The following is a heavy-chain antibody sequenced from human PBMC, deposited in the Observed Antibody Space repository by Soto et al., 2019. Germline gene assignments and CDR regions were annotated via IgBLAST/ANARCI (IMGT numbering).Heavy chain of an antibody. CDR1: GFTFSSYA. J-gene: IGHJ4*02. V-gene: IGHV3-23*01. D-gene: IGHD2-2*01. CDR3: AKLSDVVVPAVRTHFDY. Sequence: GGSLRLSCAASGFTFSSYAMSWVRQAPGKGLEWVSGISGSGANTYYADSVRGRYTISRDNSKNTLDLQMNSLRAEDTAVFYCAKLSDVVVPAVRTHFDYWGRGTLVTVSS. CDR2: ISGSGANT.